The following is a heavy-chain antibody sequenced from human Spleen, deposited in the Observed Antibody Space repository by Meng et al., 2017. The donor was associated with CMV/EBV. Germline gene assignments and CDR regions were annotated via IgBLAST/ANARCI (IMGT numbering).Heavy chain of an antibody. D-gene: IGHD3-3*01. J-gene: IGHJ6*02. V-gene: IGHV1-69*02. CDR1: GGTFSSYN. CDR2: IIPILDIA. Sequence: SVKVSCKASGGTFSSYNMNWVRQAPGQGLEWMGRIIPILDIANYAQKFQGRVTITADKSTSTAYMELSSLRSEDTAVYYCARNSIFGVVIEPHYYYYGMDVWGQGTTVTVSS. CDR3: ARNSIFGVVIEPHYYYYGMDV.